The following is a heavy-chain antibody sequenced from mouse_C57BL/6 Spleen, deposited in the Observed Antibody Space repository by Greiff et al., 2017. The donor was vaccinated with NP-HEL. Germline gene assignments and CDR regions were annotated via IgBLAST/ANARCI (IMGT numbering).Heavy chain of an antibody. CDR2: SDPGDGDT. CDR1: GYAFSSYW. V-gene: IGHV1-80*01. CDR3: ASSSSYDAMDY. J-gene: IGHJ4*01. D-gene: IGHD1-1*01. Sequence: LQQSGASVKISCKASGYAFSSYWMNWGKQRPGKGLEGSGQSDPGDGDTNYNGKFKGKATLTADKSSSTAYMQLSSLTSEDSAVYFCASSSSYDAMDYLGQGTSVTVSS.